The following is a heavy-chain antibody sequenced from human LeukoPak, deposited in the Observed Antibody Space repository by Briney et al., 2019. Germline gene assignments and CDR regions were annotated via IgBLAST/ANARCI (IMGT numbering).Heavy chain of an antibody. Sequence: GGSLRLSCAASGFTFSSYSMNWVRQAPGKGLEWVSSISSSSSYIYYADSVKGRFTIPRDNAKNSLYLQMNSLRAEDTAVYYCARGFYGDYVNWFDPWGQGTLVTVSS. V-gene: IGHV3-21*01. CDR2: ISSSSSYI. CDR1: GFTFSSYS. CDR3: ARGFYGDYVNWFDP. J-gene: IGHJ5*02. D-gene: IGHD4-17*01.